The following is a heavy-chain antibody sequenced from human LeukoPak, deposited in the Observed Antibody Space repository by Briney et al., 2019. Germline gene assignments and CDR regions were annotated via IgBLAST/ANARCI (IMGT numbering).Heavy chain of an antibody. J-gene: IGHJ1*01. CDR1: GFTFNSYW. CDR3: ARGWAATPPREFQH. Sequence: GGSLRLSCAASGFTFNSYWMSWVRQAPGKGLEWVANIKQDGSEKYYVDSVKGRFTISRDNAKNSLYLQMNSLRAEDTAVYYCARGWAATPPREFQHWGQGTLVTVSS. V-gene: IGHV3-7*03. D-gene: IGHD6-13*01. CDR2: IKQDGSEK.